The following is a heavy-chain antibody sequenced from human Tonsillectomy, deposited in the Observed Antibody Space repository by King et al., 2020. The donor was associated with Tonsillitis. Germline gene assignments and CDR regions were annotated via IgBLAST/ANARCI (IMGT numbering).Heavy chain of an antibody. J-gene: IGHJ4*02. Sequence: QLQESGPGLVKPSGTLSLTCAVSGGAISSSNWWSWVRQPPGKGLEGIGEIYESGSTNYNPSLKSRVTISVDKSKNQFSLKLSSVTAADTAVYYCARYYYDYTGFNYYFDYWGQGTLVTVSS. CDR2: IYESGST. V-gene: IGHV4-4*02. CDR3: ARYYYDYTGFNYYFDY. D-gene: IGHD3-22*01. CDR1: GGAISSSNW.